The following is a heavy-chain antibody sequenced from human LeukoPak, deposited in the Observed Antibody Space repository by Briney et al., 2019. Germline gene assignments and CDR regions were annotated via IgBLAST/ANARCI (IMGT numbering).Heavy chain of an antibody. J-gene: IGHJ4*02. D-gene: IGHD3-10*01. V-gene: IGHV3-7*01. CDR2: IKPDGSEK. CDR3: ARDLSRGSYTAYFDY. Sequence: PGGSLRLSCAASGFTFSSYWMSWVRQTPGKGLEWVANIKPDGSEKYYVDSVKGQFTISRDNAKNSMYLQMNSLRAEDTAVYYCARDLSRGSYTAYFDYWGQGTLVTVSS. CDR1: GFTFSSYW.